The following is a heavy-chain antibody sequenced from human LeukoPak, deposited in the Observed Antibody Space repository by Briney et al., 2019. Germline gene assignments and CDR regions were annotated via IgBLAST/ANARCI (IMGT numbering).Heavy chain of an antibody. CDR1: GFTFSNHW. Sequence: GGSLRLSCAASATSGFTFSNHWMSWVCQAPGKGLEWVANIKQDGSEKYYVDSVKGRFSISRDNAENSLYLQMNSLRAEDTAVYYCGRTGDLSDYWGQGTLVTVSS. J-gene: IGHJ4*02. CDR3: GRTGDLSDY. V-gene: IGHV3-7*01. D-gene: IGHD7-27*01. CDR2: IKQDGSEK.